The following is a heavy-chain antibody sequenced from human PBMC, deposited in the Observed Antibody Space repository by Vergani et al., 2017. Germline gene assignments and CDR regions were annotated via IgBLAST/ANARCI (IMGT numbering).Heavy chain of an antibody. D-gene: IGHD6-13*01. Sequence: EVQLVESGGGLVQPGRSLRLSCAASGFTVSSNYMSWVRQAPGKGLEWVSVIYSGGSTYYADSVKGRFTISRDNSKNTLYLQMNSLRAEDTAVYYCARDMGFRGYYYYGMDVWGQGTTVTVSS. CDR2: IYSGGST. J-gene: IGHJ6*02. CDR3: ARDMGFRGYYYYGMDV. V-gene: IGHV3-66*01. CDR1: GFTVSSNY.